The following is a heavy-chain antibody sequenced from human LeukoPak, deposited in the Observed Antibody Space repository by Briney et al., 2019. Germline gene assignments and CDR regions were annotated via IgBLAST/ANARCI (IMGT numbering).Heavy chain of an antibody. V-gene: IGHV1-2*02. J-gene: IGHJ4*02. CDR3: ARGGSTDSIHSCGGNCYFLDY. D-gene: IGHD2-21*02. CDR1: GYTFTGNH. CDR2: INPNSGGT. Sequence: ASVKVSCKASGYTFTGNHMHWVRQAPGQGLEWMGWINPNSGGTNYAQKFQGRVIMTRDTSISTAYMELSRLGSDDTAVYYCARGGSTDSIHSCGGNCYFLDYWGQGTLVTVSS.